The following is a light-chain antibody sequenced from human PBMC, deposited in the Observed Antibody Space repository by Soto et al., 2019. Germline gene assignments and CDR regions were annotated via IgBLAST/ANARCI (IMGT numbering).Light chain of an antibody. CDR1: QSISSY. Sequence: DIQMTQSPSSLSASVGDRVTITCRASQSISSYLNWYQQKPGKAPKLLIYAASSLQSGVPSRFSGSGSGTDFTLTISSLQPEDFATYYCHQSYSTPPEVTFGPGTKVDIK. CDR2: AAS. J-gene: IGKJ3*01. CDR3: HQSYSTPPEVT. V-gene: IGKV1-39*01.